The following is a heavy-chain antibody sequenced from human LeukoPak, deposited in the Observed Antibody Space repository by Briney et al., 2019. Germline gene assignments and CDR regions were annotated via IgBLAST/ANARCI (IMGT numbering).Heavy chain of an antibody. CDR2: ISYRDHNX. CDR1: GFTXXXYA. V-gene: IGHV3-23*01. CDR3: AKGGLSRAGLDF. Sequence: GGALRLSCAASGFTXXXYAMTXXXQXRGKXLECVSSISYRDHNXYYSASVTGRFTISRANSKHPLYLQMNSLRAEDTAVYYCAKGGLSRAGLDFWGQGTLVTVSS. J-gene: IGHJ4*02. D-gene: IGHD5/OR15-5a*01.